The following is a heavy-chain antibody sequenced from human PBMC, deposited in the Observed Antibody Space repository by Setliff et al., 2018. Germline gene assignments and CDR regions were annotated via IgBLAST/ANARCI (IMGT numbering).Heavy chain of an antibody. CDR2: INQDGSGK. V-gene: IGHV3-7*01. D-gene: IGHD3-16*01. CDR1: GFTFSSYW. CDR3: ARDGGEY. Sequence: PGGSLRLSCATSGFTFSSYWMSWVRQAPGKGLEWVGNINQDGSGKYYVDSVKGRFTISRDNAKNSLYVQMNSLRAEDTAVYYCARDGGEYWGQGTLVTVSS. J-gene: IGHJ4*02.